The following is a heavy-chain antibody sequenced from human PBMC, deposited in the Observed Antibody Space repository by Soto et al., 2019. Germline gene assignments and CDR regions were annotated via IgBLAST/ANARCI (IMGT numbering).Heavy chain of an antibody. J-gene: IGHJ4*02. CDR1: GYTFTSYY. CDR2: INPSGGST. CDR3: ARNWPYYYDSSGYFVPDY. D-gene: IGHD3-22*01. Sequence: ASVKVSCKASGYTFTSYYMHWVRQAPGQGLEWMGIINPSGGSTSYAQKFQGRVTMTRDTSASTVYMELSSLRSEDTAVYYCARNWPYYYDSSGYFVPDYWGQGTLVTVSS. V-gene: IGHV1-46*01.